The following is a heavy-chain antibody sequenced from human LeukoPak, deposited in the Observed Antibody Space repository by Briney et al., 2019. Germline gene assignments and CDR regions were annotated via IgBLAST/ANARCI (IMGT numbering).Heavy chain of an antibody. CDR2: IYHSGSS. D-gene: IGHD1-1*01. CDR3: ARVNINNWHSCDY. CDR1: GGSISSNNW. J-gene: IGHJ4*02. Sequence: SETLSLTCAVSGGSISSNNWWGWVRQPPGKGLEWIGEIYHSGSSNYNPSLKSRVTISVDKSRNHFSLNLSSVTAADTAVYYCARVNINNWHSCDYWGQGTLVTVSS. V-gene: IGHV4-4*02.